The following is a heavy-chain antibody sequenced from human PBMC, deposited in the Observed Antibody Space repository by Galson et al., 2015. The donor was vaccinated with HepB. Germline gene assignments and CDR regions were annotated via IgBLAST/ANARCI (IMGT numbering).Heavy chain of an antibody. J-gene: IGHJ5*02. CDR3: ARDDYSRGRKLFSPLNP. CDR2: ISSSGSTI. Sequence: SLRLSCAASGFTFSDYYMSWIRQAPGKGLEWVSYISSSGSTIYYADSVKGRFTISRDNAKNSLYLQMNSLRGEDTAVYYCARDDYSRGRKLFSPLNPWGQGTLVTVSS. CDR1: GFTFSDYY. D-gene: IGHD4-11*01. V-gene: IGHV3-11*01.